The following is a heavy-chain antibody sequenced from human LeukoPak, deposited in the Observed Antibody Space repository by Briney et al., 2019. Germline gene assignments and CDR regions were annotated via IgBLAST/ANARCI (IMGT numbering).Heavy chain of an antibody. V-gene: IGHV1-8*03. CDR1: GYTFTSYK. J-gene: IGHJ5*02. CDR2: MSPYSGNT. D-gene: IGHD3/OR15-3a*01. Sequence: ASVKVSCKASGYTFTSYKINWVRQATGQGLEWMGWMSPYSGNTGYAQRFQGRVTITRNTSISTAYMELSSLTSQDTAVYYCARGRDWLRWFDPWGQGTLVTVSS. CDR3: ARGRDWLRWFDP.